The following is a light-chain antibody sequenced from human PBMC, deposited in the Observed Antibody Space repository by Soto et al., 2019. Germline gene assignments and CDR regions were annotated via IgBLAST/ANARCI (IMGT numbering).Light chain of an antibody. J-gene: IGKJ2*01. CDR3: MQATHYRPYT. Sequence: DVVLTQIPLSSLVTVGQSASISCRSSQSLLHADGQTYLSWFHQKPGQPPRLLIHRVSNRFSEDADRISGSGAGTDFTLTISGVEPEDVGIYFCMQATHYRPYTFGQGTKLEI. CDR2: RVS. CDR1: QSLLHADGQTY. V-gene: IGKV2-24*01.